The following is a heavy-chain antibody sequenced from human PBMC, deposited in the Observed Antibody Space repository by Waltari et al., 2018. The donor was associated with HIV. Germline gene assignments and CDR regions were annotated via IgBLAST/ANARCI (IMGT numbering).Heavy chain of an antibody. V-gene: IGHV1-2*02. J-gene: IGHJ5*02. CDR2: INPNSGGT. CDR3: SRGGTILTGYYPSGLS. Sequence: QVQLVQSGAEVKKPGASVKVSCKASGYTFTTYYIHWVRQAPGQGLEWMGWINPNSGGTNYPRKFKGKVTMTRDTSIKTAYLQLSSLTSDDTALYWCSRGGTILTGYYPSGLSWGLGTPVIFSS. D-gene: IGHD3-9*01. CDR1: GYTFTTYY.